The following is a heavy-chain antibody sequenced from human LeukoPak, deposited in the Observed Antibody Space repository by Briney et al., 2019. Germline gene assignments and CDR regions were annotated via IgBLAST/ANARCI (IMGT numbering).Heavy chain of an antibody. CDR3: ATTMVRGFYMHY. D-gene: IGHD3-10*01. CDR1: GFTFSSYE. Sequence: GGSLRLSCAASGFTFSSYEMNWVRQAPGKGLEWVSYISSSGSTIYYADSVKGRFTVSRDNAKNSLYLQMNSLRAEDTAVYYCATTMVRGFYMHYWGERTLLAVSS. J-gene: IGHJ4*02. CDR2: ISSSGSTI. V-gene: IGHV3-48*03.